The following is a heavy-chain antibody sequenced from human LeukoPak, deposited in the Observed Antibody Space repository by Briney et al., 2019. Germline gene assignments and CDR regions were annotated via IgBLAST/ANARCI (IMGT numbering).Heavy chain of an antibody. CDR1: GTSFTSTW. Sequence: GGPRKISGKGGGTSFTSTWIGGGRQLPGKGLGGLGIINPGDSDTRYSPSFQGQVTISADKSISTAYLQWSSLKASDTAMYYCALSPYDILTGYSGYFDYWGQGTLVTVSS. D-gene: IGHD3-9*01. CDR3: ALSPYDILTGYSGYFDY. CDR2: INPGDSDT. V-gene: IGHV5-51*01. J-gene: IGHJ4*02.